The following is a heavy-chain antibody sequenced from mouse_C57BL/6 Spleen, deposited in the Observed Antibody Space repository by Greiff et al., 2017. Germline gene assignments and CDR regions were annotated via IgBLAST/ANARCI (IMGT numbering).Heavy chain of an antibody. Sequence: EVKLQESGPGLAKPSQSLSLTCSVTGYSITSGYYCNCLRQFPGNKLEWMGYISYGGTNYYNPPLKNRICITRDTYKNQFYLKLNSETTEDKATDNCARGRASWGVEFAYWGQGTLVTVSA. CDR3: ARGRASWGVEFAY. J-gene: IGHJ3*01. V-gene: IGHV3-6*01. D-gene: IGHD6-1*01. CDR1: GYSITSGYY. CDR2: ISYGGTN.